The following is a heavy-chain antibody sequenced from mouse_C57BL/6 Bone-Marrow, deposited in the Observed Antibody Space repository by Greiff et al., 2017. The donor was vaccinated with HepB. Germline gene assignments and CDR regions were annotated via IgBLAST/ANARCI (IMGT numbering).Heavy chain of an antibody. Sequence: VKLMESGAELVKPGASVKMSCTASGYTFTSYWITWVKQRPGQGLEWIGDIYPGSGSTNYNEKFKSKSTLTVDTSSTTAYLQLSSLTSEDSAVYYCASGGYPYYAMDYWGQGTSVTVSS. CDR2: IYPGSGST. CDR3: ASGGYPYYAMDY. V-gene: IGHV1-55*01. CDR1: GYTFTSYW. J-gene: IGHJ4*01. D-gene: IGHD1-1*02.